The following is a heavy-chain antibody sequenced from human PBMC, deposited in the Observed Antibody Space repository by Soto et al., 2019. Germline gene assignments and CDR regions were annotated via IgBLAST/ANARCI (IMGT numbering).Heavy chain of an antibody. CDR1: GLTFSNAW. V-gene: IGHV3-15*07. CDR2: IRSQTDGGTT. CDR3: ATAPGYWGSAPLDY. D-gene: IGHD2-8*02. J-gene: IGHJ4*02. Sequence: EVQLVESGGGLVKPGGSLRLSCVASGLTFSNAWMNWVRQVPGKGLEWVGRIRSQTDGGTTDYTAPVNGRFSISRDDSNNTLYRQMNSLKTEDTAVYYCATAPGYWGSAPLDYWGQGTLVTVSS.